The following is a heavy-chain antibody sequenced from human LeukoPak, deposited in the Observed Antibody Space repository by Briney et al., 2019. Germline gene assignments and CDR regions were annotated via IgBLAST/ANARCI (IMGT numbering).Heavy chain of an antibody. CDR2: IKKDGSET. CDR3: ARGRHSGTTYYFDY. V-gene: IGHV3-7*03. Sequence: QSGGSLRLSCAASGFTFSTSWMSWVRHVPGKGLEWVANIKKDGSETYYVDSVKGRFTISRDNAKNSLYLQMNSLRAEDTAMYYCARGRHSGTTYYFDYWGQGTLVTVSS. J-gene: IGHJ4*02. D-gene: IGHD6-13*01. CDR1: GFTFSTSW.